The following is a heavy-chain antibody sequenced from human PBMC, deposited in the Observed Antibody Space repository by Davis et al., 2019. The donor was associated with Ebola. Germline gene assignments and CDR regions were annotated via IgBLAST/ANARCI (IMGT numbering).Heavy chain of an antibody. V-gene: IGHV3-15*01. CDR3: TRQGHCGGDCYQDDY. CDR2: IKSLRDGGTV. D-gene: IGHD2-21*01. Sequence: GESLKISCEVSGVTFTTAWLTWVRQAPGKGLEWVGRIKSLRDGGTVNYATAVKGRFIISRDDSKNTAYLQMNSLKTEDTAVYYCTRQGHCGGDCYQDDYWGQGTLVTVSS. CDR1: GVTFTTAW. J-gene: IGHJ4*02.